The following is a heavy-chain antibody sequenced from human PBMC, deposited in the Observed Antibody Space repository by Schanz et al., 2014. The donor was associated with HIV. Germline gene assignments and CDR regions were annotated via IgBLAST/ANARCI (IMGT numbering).Heavy chain of an antibody. Sequence: QVQLVESGGGVVQPGRSPTLSCAASGFTFSKYGMHWVRQAPGKGLEWVAIISYDGSNKDYADSVKGRFTISRDKSKSTLYLQMNSLRAEDTAVYYCARRSSDGGYYDNWGQGTLVTVSS. CDR2: ISYDGSNK. V-gene: IGHV3-30*03. CDR1: GFTFSKYG. J-gene: IGHJ4*02. D-gene: IGHD2-15*01. CDR3: ARRSSDGGYYDN.